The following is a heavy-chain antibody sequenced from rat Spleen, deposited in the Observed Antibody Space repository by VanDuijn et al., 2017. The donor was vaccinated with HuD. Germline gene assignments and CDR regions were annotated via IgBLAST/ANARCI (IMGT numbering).Heavy chain of an antibody. CDR3: ARQEAPGITPFDD. J-gene: IGHJ2*01. CDR2: ISSSSGTI. V-gene: IGHV5-34*01. CDR1: GFTFSDYG. Sequence: EVQLVESGGGLVQPGRSLKLSCVASGFTFSDYGMNWIRQAPGKGLEWVAYISSSSGTIYYADTVKGRFTISRDNAKNTLYLQLSSLRSEDTATYYCARQEAPGITPFDDWGQGVMVTVSS. D-gene: IGHD1-4*01.